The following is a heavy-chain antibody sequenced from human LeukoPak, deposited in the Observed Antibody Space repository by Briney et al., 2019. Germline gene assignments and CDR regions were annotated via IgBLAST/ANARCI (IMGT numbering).Heavy chain of an antibody. J-gene: IGHJ3*02. D-gene: IGHD3-22*01. CDR2: MNPNRGNT. Sequence: PWASVTVSCKASGYTFTSYDINWVRQAPGQGLEWMGWMNPNRGNTGYEQKFQGRVTMTRNTSISTAYMELSSLRSEDTAVYYCARGSLHYYDSSALPIWGQGTMVTVSS. V-gene: IGHV1-8*01. CDR3: ARGSLHYYDSSALPI. CDR1: GYTFTSYD.